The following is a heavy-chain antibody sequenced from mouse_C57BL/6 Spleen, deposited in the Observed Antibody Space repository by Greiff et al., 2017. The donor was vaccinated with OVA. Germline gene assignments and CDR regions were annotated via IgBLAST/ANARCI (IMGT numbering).Heavy chain of an antibody. V-gene: IGHV1-22*01. CDR1: GYTFTDYN. D-gene: IGHD1-1*01. Sequence: VHVKQSGPELVKPGASVKMSCKASGYTFTDYNMHWVKQSHGKSLEWIGYINPNNGGTSYNQKFKGKATLTVNKSSSTAYMELRSLTSEDSAVYYCARVDYSWFAYWGQGTLVTVSA. CDR2: INPNNGGT. J-gene: IGHJ3*01. CDR3: ARVDYSWFAY.